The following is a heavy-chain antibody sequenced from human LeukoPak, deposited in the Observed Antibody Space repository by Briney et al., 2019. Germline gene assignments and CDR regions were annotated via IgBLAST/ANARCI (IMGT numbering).Heavy chain of an antibody. CDR3: ARDRSWNDAGFDY. CDR2: ISYDGSNK. V-gene: IGHV3-30*04. Sequence: GGSLRLSCAASGFTFSSYAMHWVRQAPGKGLEWVAVISYDGSNKYYADSVKGRLTISRDNSKNTLYLQMNSLRAEDTAVYYCARDRSWNDAGFDYWGQGTLVTVSS. CDR1: GFTFSSYA. J-gene: IGHJ4*02. D-gene: IGHD1-1*01.